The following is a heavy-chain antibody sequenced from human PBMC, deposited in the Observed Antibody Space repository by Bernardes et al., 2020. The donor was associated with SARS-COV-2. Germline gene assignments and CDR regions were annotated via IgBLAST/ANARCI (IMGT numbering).Heavy chain of an antibody. CDR2: IGAGGGTT. Sequence: GGSLRLSCAASGFTSSSNAMIWVRQAPGKGPEFVSAIGAGGGTTFSADPVKGRFTMSSDNSKNTLYLQMTSLRSEDTAVYYCAKVDCSTTTSSSLSVHPNHYSYMDVWGKGTTVTVSS. CDR1: GFTSSSNA. D-gene: IGHD2-2*01. J-gene: IGHJ6*03. CDR3: AKVDCSTTTSSSLSVHPNHYSYMDV. V-gene: IGHV3-23*01.